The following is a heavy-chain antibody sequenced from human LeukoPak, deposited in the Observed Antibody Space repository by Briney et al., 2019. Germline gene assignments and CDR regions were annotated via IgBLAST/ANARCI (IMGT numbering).Heavy chain of an antibody. Sequence: SETLSLTCAVYGESFSDYFWSWIRQPPGKGLEWIGEINHSGSTNYNPSLKSRVTIPVDTSKNQFSLKLSSVTAADTAVYYCARKTMIVVVNWFDPWGQGTLVTVSS. J-gene: IGHJ5*02. D-gene: IGHD3-22*01. V-gene: IGHV4-34*01. CDR1: GESFSDYF. CDR2: INHSGST. CDR3: ARKTMIVVVNWFDP.